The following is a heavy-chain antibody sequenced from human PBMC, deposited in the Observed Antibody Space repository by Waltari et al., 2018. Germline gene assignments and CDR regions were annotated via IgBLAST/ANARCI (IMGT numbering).Heavy chain of an antibody. J-gene: IGHJ3*02. CDR1: GYTFFRHW. CDR3: ARRRGGSTYYQDDAFEM. V-gene: IGHV5-51*01. CDR2: IYPGDSDT. Sequence: EVQLVQSGAEVKKPGEALKISCKGSGYTFFRHWIGWVRQRPGTGLEGMGIIYPGDSDTRYSPSFQGHVTFSVDKSISAAFLEWSSLKASDTAMYYCARRRGGSTYYQDDAFEMWGQGTMVTVSS. D-gene: IGHD3-22*01.